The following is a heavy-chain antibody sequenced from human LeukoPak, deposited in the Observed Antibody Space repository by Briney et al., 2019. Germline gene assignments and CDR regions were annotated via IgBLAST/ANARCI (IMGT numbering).Heavy chain of an antibody. CDR3: ARGRLGVSGYKDYLDY. D-gene: IGHD5-12*01. CDR1: GYILTNYG. CDR2: INTYNGET. J-gene: IGHJ4*02. Sequence: GASVKVSCSSSGYILTNYGIYWVRQAAGQGLEWMGWINTYNGETDYAQNFQGGVTMTTDTSTSTAYMDLRSLTSDDTAVYYCARGRLGVSGYKDYLDYWGQGTLVTVSS. V-gene: IGHV1-18*01.